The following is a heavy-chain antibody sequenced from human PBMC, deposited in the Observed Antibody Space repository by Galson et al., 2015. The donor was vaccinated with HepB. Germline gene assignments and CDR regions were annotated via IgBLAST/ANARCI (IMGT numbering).Heavy chain of an antibody. Sequence: SLRLSCAAAGFTFSNAWMSWVRQAPGKGLEWVGRIKSKTDGGTTDYAAPVKGRFTISRDDSKNTLYLQMNSLKTEDTAVYYCTAQPYGWVDYWGQGTLVTVSS. CDR2: IKSKTDGGTT. J-gene: IGHJ4*02. CDR3: TAQPYGWVDY. V-gene: IGHV3-15*01. CDR1: GFTFSNAW. D-gene: IGHD3-16*01.